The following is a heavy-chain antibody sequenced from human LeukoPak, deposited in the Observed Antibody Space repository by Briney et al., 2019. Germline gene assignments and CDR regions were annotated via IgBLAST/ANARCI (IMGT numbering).Heavy chain of an antibody. CDR2: INHSGST. J-gene: IGHJ4*02. V-gene: IGHV4-34*01. CDR3: ARHRTPARGSWYAGRARDCFDY. D-gene: IGHD6-13*01. CDR1: GGSFSGYY. Sequence: PSETLSLTCAVYGGSFSGYYWSWIRQPPGKGLEWIGEINHSGSTNYNPSLKSRVTISVDTSKNQFSLKLSSVTAADTAVYYCARHRTPARGSWYAGRARDCFDYWGQGTLVTVSS.